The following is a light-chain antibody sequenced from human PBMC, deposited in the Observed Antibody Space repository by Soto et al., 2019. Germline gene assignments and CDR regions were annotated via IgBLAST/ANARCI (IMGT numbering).Light chain of an antibody. CDR3: QQYNSYSPWT. V-gene: IGKV1-5*01. CDR2: DAS. J-gene: IGKJ1*01. Sequence: DIQMTQSPSMLSSSVGDRVTIACRASQSIRRWLAWYQQKPGKAPKLLIFDASTLESGVPSRFSGRGSETEFTLTISSLQPDDFATYYCQQYNSYSPWTFGQGTKVDIK. CDR1: QSIRRW.